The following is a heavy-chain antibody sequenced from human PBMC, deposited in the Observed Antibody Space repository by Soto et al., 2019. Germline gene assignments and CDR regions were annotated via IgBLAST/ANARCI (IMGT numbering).Heavy chain of an antibody. Sequence: QVQLEESGGGVVQPGRSLRLSCAASGFTFSSYGMHWVRQAPGKGLEWVAGMWYDGSNKNYADSVKGRITISRDNSKNPLYLQMNRRGAEDTAVYYCARIPQIAVAGIRFGYFDLWGRGTLVTVSS. V-gene: IGHV3-33*01. CDR2: MWYDGSNK. CDR3: ARIPQIAVAGIRFGYFDL. D-gene: IGHD6-19*01. J-gene: IGHJ2*01. CDR1: GFTFSSYG.